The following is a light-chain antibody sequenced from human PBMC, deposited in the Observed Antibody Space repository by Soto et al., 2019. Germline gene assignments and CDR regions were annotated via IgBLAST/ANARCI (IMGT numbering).Light chain of an antibody. CDR1: SSDVGSYSL. J-gene: IGLJ1*01. CDR2: EDI. V-gene: IGLV2-23*01. CDR3: YTYAGGSTYL. Sequence: QSVLTQPASVSGSPGQSITISCTGTSSDVGSYSLLSWYQHHPGKAPKLIIYEDIKGPSGVSNRFSGSKSGNTASLRISGLQAEDEADYYCYTYAGGSTYLFGTATKVTVL.